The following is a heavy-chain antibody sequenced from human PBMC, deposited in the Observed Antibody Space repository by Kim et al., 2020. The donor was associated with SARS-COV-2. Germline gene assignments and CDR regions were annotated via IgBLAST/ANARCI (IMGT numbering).Heavy chain of an antibody. CDR2: LYTDGSRT. Sequence: GGSLRLSCAASGFSFSSHWMHWVRQAPGKGLVWVSRLYTDGSRTSYADSVQGRFTISRDNVKNTVYLQINSLRAEDTAVYYCGRGLLSDYGVDVWGQGTTVTVSS. CDR3: GRGLLSDYGVDV. CDR1: GFSFSSHW. J-gene: IGHJ6*02. D-gene: IGHD3-10*01. V-gene: IGHV3-74*01.